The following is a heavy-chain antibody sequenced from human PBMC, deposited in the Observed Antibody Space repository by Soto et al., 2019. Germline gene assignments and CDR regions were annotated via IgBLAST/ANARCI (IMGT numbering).Heavy chain of an antibody. CDR2: ISFDGSNK. CDR3: EWEGL. V-gene: IGHV3-30*03. Sequence: GGSLRLSCVASGFTFSTYDIHWVRQAPGKGPEWLSVISFDGSNKYYADSVKGRFTIFRDNSKNTLYLQMSRLTTDDTAVYYCEWEGLWGQGTLVTVSS. J-gene: IGHJ4*02. CDR1: GFTFSTYD.